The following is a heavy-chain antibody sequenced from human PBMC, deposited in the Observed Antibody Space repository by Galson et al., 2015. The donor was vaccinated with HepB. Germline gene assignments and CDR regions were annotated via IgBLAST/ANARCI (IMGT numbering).Heavy chain of an antibody. J-gene: IGHJ4*02. Sequence: SLRLSCAASGFTFNNHAMHWVRQAPGKGLQWVAVITWNGTNIFYARSVKGRFTISRDNSGNTLFLHMNSLRPEDTALYYCVKGGGYSAIRGRGGFDSWGQGALVTVSS. D-gene: IGHD5-12*01. CDR1: GFTFNNHA. V-gene: IGHV3-30*04. CDR2: ITWNGTNI. CDR3: VKGGGYSAIRGRGGFDS.